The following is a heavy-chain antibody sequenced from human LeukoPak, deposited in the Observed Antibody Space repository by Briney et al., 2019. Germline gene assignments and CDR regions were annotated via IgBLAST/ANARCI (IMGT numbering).Heavy chain of an antibody. Sequence: SETLSLTCTVSGGSISSGDYYWSWIRQPPGKGLEWIGEIYHSGSTNYNPSLKSRVTISVDKSKNQFSLKLSSVTAADTAVYYCAREGGDSSGYYLGEWLDYAFDIWGQGTMVTVSS. V-gene: IGHV4-30-4*01. D-gene: IGHD3-22*01. J-gene: IGHJ3*02. CDR2: IYHSGST. CDR1: GGSISSGDYY. CDR3: AREGGDSSGYYLGEWLDYAFDI.